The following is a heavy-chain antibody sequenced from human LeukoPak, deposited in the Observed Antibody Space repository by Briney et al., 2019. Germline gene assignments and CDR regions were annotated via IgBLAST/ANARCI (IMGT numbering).Heavy chain of an antibody. V-gene: IGHV4-59*01. CDR2: IYYSGST. D-gene: IGHD2-2*01. J-gene: IGHJ6*02. CDR3: AGVIGVVVPAAISPPINYYYGMDV. CDR1: GGSISSYY. Sequence: SETLSLTCTVSGGSISSYYWSWIRQPPGKGLEWIGYIYYSGSTNYNPSLKSRVTISVDTSKNQFSLKLSSVTAADTAVYYCAGVIGVVVPAAISPPINYYYGMDVWGQGATVTVSS.